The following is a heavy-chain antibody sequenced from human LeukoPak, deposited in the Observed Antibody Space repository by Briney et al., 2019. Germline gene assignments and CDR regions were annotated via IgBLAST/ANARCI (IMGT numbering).Heavy chain of an antibody. D-gene: IGHD5-12*01. J-gene: IGHJ5*02. CDR2: MYYTETT. Sequence: SETLSLTCSVSGGSIRSLGYSWGWIRQPPGKGLGWIASMYYTETTYYNPSLKSRVTMSVDTSKNQFSLNLTSVTATDTAVFYCARSVSAYAGRGWYDPWGQGTLVTVSS. CDR1: GGSIRSLGYS. CDR3: ARSVSAYAGRGWYDP. V-gene: IGHV4-39*07.